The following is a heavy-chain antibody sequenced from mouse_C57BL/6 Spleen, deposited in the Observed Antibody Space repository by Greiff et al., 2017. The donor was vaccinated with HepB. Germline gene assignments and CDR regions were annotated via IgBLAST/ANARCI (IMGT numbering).Heavy chain of an antibody. V-gene: IGHV1-82*01. CDR2: IYPGDGDT. D-gene: IGHD1-1*01. CDR1: GYAFSSSW. CDR3: APTVVGSYFDV. Sequence: VKLVESGPELVKPGASVKISCKASGYAFSSSWMNWVKQRPGKGLEWIGRIYPGDGDTNYNGKFKGKATLTADKSSSTAYMQLSSLTSEDSAVYFCAPTVVGSYFDVWGTGTTVTVSS. J-gene: IGHJ1*03.